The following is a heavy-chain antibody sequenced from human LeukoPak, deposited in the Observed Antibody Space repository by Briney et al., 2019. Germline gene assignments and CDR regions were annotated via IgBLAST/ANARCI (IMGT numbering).Heavy chain of an antibody. V-gene: IGHV1-24*01. CDR1: GYTLTELS. D-gene: IGHD6-13*01. CDR3: ATDGLGIAAAGRAKFDY. J-gene: IGHJ4*02. Sequence: ASVKVSCKVSGYTLTELSMHWVRQAPGKGLEWMGGFDPEDGETIYAQKFQGRVTMTEDTSTDTAYMELSSLRSEDTAVYYCATDGLGIAAAGRAKFDYWGQGTLVTVSS. CDR2: FDPEDGET.